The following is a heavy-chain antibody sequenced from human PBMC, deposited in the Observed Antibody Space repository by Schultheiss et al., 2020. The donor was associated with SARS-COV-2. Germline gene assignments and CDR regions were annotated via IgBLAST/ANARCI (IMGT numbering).Heavy chain of an antibody. Sequence: SQTLSLTCAISGDSVSSNSAAWNWIRQSPSRGLEWLGRTYYRSKWYNDYAVSVKSRITINPDTSKNQFSLQLNSVTAADTAVYYCARGGTRRDGYKNTPYYYYGMDVWGQGTTVTVSS. V-gene: IGHV6-1*01. CDR2: TYYRSKWYN. CDR1: GDSVSSNSAA. J-gene: IGHJ6*02. D-gene: IGHD5-24*01. CDR3: ARGGTRRDGYKNTPYYYYGMDV.